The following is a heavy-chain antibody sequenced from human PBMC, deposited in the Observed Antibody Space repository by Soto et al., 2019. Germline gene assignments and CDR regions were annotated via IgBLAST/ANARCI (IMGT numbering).Heavy chain of an antibody. V-gene: IGHV4-59*08. D-gene: IGHD3-10*01. CDR2: IYHSETT. Sequence: PSETLSLTCSVSGGSIGSYYWSWIRQPPGKGLEWIGFIYHSETTNYNPSLKSRVTISVDTPKNLFSLKLGSVTAADTAMYYCARLGLYSCGSGSCYPGYFDSWGQGTLVTVSA. CDR1: GGSIGSYY. CDR3: ARLGLYSCGSGSCYPGYFDS. J-gene: IGHJ4*02.